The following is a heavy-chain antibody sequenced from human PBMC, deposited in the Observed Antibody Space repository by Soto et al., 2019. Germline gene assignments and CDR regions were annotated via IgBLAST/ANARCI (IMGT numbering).Heavy chain of an antibody. V-gene: IGHV1-2*02. CDR1: GYTFTGYY. CDR2: INPNSGGT. D-gene: IGHD3-3*01. J-gene: IGHJ3*02. CDR3: AKEWVMTPVTTDAFDI. Sequence: ASVKVSCKASGYTFTGYYLHWVRQAPGQGLEWMGWINPNSGGTNYAQKFQGRVTMTRDTSISTAYMELRRLRSDDSAVYFCAKEWVMTPVTTDAFDIWGQGTMVNVSS.